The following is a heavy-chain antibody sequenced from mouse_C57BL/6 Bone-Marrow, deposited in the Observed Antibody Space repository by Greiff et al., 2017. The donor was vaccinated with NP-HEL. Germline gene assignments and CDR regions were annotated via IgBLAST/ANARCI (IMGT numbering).Heavy chain of an antibody. CDR2: IDPSDSYT. CDR1: GYTFTSHW. V-gene: IGHV1-50*01. CDR3: ARLLRRFDC. D-gene: IGHD2-12*01. Sequence: QVLLQQPGAELVKPGASVKLSCKAAGYTFTSHWMQWVKPRPGQGLEWIGEIDPSDSYTNYNQKFKGKATLTVDTSASTSYMQLSSLTSEDAEVYYSARLLRRFDCWGHGTTLTVSS. J-gene: IGHJ2*01.